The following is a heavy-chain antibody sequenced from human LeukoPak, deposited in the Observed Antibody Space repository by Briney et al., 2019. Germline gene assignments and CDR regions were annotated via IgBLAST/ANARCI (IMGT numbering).Heavy chain of an antibody. CDR1: GFTFSSYG. Sequence: GGSLRLSCAASGFTFSSYGIHWVRQAPGKGLEWVGVISFDGSNKYYSNSVKGRFTISRDNSKNTLYLQMNSLRAEDTAVYYCARAASGGSFDYWGQGTLVTVSS. V-gene: IGHV3-33*05. CDR3: ARAASGGSFDY. CDR2: ISFDGSNK. D-gene: IGHD2-15*01. J-gene: IGHJ4*02.